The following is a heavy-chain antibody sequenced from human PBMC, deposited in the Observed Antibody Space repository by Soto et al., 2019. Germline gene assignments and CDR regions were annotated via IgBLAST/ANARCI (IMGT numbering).Heavy chain of an antibody. Sequence: GGSLRLSCAASGFTFSSYGMHWVRQAPGKGLEWVAVISYDGSNKYYADSVKGRFTISRDNSKNTLYLQMNSLRAEDTAVYYCAKPYRYYYGSGSYLYYYYYYGMDVWGQGTTVTV. CDR3: AKPYRYYYGSGSYLYYYYYYGMDV. V-gene: IGHV3-30*18. CDR2: ISYDGSNK. J-gene: IGHJ6*02. CDR1: GFTFSSYG. D-gene: IGHD3-10*01.